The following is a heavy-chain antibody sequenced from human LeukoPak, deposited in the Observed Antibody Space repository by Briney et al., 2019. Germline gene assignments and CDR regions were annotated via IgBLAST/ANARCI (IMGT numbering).Heavy chain of an antibody. CDR1: GFTFSSYS. V-gene: IGHV3-48*04. D-gene: IGHD3-22*01. Sequence: GGSLRLSCAASGFTFSSYSMNWVRQAPGKGLEWVSYISSSSSTIYYADSVKGRFTITRDNAKNSLYLQMNSLRAEDTAVYYCARDYYYDSSGYPDYWGQGTLVTVSS. CDR2: ISSSSSTI. CDR3: ARDYYYDSSGYPDY. J-gene: IGHJ4*02.